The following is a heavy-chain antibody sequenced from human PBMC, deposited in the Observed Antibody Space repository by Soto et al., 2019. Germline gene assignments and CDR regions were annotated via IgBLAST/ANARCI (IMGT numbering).Heavy chain of an antibody. CDR2: IYYSGST. Sequence: SETLSLTCTVSGGSISSSSYYWGWIRQPPGKGLEWIGSIYYSGSTYYNPSLKSRVTISVDTSKNQFSLKLSSVTAADTAVYYCARLTGTTSSYFDYWGQGTLVTVSS. CDR1: GGSISSSSYY. V-gene: IGHV4-39*01. CDR3: ARLTGTTSSYFDY. J-gene: IGHJ4*02. D-gene: IGHD1-7*01.